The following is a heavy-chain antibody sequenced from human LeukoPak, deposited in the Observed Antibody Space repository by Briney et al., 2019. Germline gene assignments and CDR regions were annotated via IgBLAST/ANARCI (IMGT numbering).Heavy chain of an antibody. CDR3: ARDHGVPSDGMDV. D-gene: IGHD2-8*01. CDR1: GFTVSSYY. J-gene: IGHJ6*02. Sequence: GGSLRLSCSASGFTVSSYYMSWVRQAPGKGLEWVSVIYSGGSTYYADSVKGRFTISRDTSKNTVNLQMNSLRAGDTAVYYCARDHGVPSDGMDVWGQGTTVTVSS. V-gene: IGHV3-66*01. CDR2: IYSGGST.